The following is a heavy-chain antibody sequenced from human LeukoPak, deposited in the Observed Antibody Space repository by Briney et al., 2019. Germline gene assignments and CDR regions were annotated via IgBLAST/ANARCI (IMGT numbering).Heavy chain of an antibody. J-gene: IGHJ6*03. V-gene: IGHV4-39*01. CDR3: ARQVSDYYYYYIDV. D-gene: IGHD5/OR15-5a*01. CDR2: IYYSETT. CDR1: GGSISSTGYY. Sequence: KPSETLSLTCTVSGGSISSTGYYWDWIRQPPGKGLEWIGSIYYSETTYYNSSLKSRVTISLNTSKNQLSLRLNSVTAADTAVYYCARQVSDYYYYYIDVWGKGATVTVSS.